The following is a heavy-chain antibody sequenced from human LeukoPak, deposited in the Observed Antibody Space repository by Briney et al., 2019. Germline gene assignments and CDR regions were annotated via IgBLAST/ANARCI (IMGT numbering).Heavy chain of an antibody. CDR2: IYYSGST. J-gene: IGHJ1*01. CDR3: ARGWASSWNKYFQH. CDR1: GGSVSSGSYY. D-gene: IGHD6-13*01. Sequence: PSETLSLTCTVSGGSVSSGSYYWSWIRQPPGKGLEWIGYIYYSGSTNYNPSLKSRVTISVDTSKNQFSLKLSSLTASDTAVYYCARGWASSWNKYFQHWGQGTLVTVSS. V-gene: IGHV4-61*01.